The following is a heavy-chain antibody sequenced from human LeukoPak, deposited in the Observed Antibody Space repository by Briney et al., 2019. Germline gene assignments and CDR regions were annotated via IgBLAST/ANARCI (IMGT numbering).Heavy chain of an antibody. CDR2: IKQDGSEK. V-gene: IGHV3-7*01. D-gene: IGHD2-2*01. Sequence: GGSLRLSCAASGFTFSSYWMSWVRQAPGKGLEWVANIKQDGSEKYYVDSVKGRFTISRDNAKNSLYLQMNSLRAEDTAVYYCARGRGHSRYIVVVPAANYMDVWGKGTTVTVSS. CDR1: GFTFSSYW. J-gene: IGHJ6*03. CDR3: ARGRGHSRYIVVVPAANYMDV.